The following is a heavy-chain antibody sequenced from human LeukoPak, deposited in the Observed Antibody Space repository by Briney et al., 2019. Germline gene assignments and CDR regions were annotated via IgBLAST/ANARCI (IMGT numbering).Heavy chain of an antibody. CDR2: INSDGSSR. J-gene: IGHJ4*02. CDR3: ASASSHRIAAGGDY. Sequence: GGSLRLSCAASGFTVSSNYMSWVRQAPGKGLVWVSRINSDGSSRNYADSVKGRFTISRDNAENTLYLQMNSLRAEDTAVYYCASASSHRIAAGGDYWGQGTLVTVSS. V-gene: IGHV3-74*01. D-gene: IGHD6-13*01. CDR1: GFTVSSNY.